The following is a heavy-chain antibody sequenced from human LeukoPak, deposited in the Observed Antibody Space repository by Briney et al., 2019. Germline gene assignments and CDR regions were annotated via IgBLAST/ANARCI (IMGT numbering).Heavy chain of an antibody. CDR2: IYPGDSDT. J-gene: IGHJ4*02. D-gene: IGHD6-19*01. CDR3: ARHGSVAGTIDY. V-gene: IGHV5-51*01. Sequence: IIYPGDSDTRYSPSFQGQVTISADKSISTAYLQWSSLKASDTAMYYCARHGSVAGTIDYWGQGTLVTVSS.